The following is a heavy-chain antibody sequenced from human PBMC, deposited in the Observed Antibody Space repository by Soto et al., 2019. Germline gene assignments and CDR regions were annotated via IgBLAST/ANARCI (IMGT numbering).Heavy chain of an antibody. V-gene: IGHV4-39*01. Sequence: SETLSLTCTVSSGSISSSYYYWGWIRQPPGKGLEWIGAIYYTGSTYYNPPLQSRVTISVDTSKNQFSLKMSSVTAADTAVYFCARQAGAFGYYMAVWGKGATVTVSS. CDR3: ARQAGAFGYYMAV. D-gene: IGHD3-16*01. J-gene: IGHJ6*03. CDR1: SGSISSSYYY. CDR2: IYYTGST.